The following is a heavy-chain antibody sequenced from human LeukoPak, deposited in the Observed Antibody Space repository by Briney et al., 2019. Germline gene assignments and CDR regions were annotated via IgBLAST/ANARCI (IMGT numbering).Heavy chain of an antibody. CDR3: ARDRITTVRGVPSRAFDI. D-gene: IGHD3-10*01. CDR2: INPNSGGT. Sequence: GASVKVSCKASGYTFTGYYMHWVRQAPGQGLEWMGRINPNSGGTNYAQKFQGRVTMARDTSISTAYMELSRLRSDDTAVYYCARDRITTVRGVPSRAFDIWGPGTMVTVSS. V-gene: IGHV1-2*06. CDR1: GYTFTGYY. J-gene: IGHJ3*02.